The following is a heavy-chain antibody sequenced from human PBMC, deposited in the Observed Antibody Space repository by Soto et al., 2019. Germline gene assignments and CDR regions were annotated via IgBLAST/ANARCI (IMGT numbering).Heavy chain of an antibody. CDR3: ACPMGQDYYYGMDV. CDR2: IIPILGIA. J-gene: IGHJ6*02. CDR1: GGTFSSYT. V-gene: IGHV1-69*02. Sequence: QVQLVQSGAEVKKPGSSVKVSCKASGGTFSSYTISWVRQAPGQGLEWMGRIIPILGIANYAQKFQGRVTITADKSTSTAYMELSSLRSEDTAVYYCACPMGQDYYYGMDVWGQGTTVTVSS.